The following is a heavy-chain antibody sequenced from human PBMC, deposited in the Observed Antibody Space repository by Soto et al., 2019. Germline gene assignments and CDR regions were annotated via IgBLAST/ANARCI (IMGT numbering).Heavy chain of an antibody. Sequence: PGGSLRLSCAASGFTFSSYAMHWVRQAPGKGLEWVAVISYDGSNKYYADSVKGRFTISRDNSKNTLYLQMNSLRAEDTAVYYCARVRGVVVVAATPTFDNDYWGQGTLVTVSS. CDR2: ISYDGSNK. CDR3: ARVRGVVVVAATPTFDNDY. J-gene: IGHJ4*02. D-gene: IGHD2-15*01. V-gene: IGHV3-30-3*01. CDR1: GFTFSSYA.